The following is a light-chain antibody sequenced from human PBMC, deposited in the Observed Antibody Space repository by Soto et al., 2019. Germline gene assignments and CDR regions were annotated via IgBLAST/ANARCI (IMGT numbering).Light chain of an antibody. J-gene: IGLJ1*01. CDR2: EGS. V-gene: IGLV2-23*01. CDR1: SSDVGGYNF. CDR3: CSYAGSSTYV. Sequence: QSALTQPASVSGSPGQAITISCSGTSSDVGGYNFVAWYQQYPGKAPKVMMYEGSQRPSGVSTRVSGYRSGNTSSLTICGLQPEDEADSYCCSYAGSSTYVFGTGTKLTVL.